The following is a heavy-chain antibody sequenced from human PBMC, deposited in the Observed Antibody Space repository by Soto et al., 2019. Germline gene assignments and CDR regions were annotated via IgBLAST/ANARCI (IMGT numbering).Heavy chain of an antibody. V-gene: IGHV1-69*13. J-gene: IGHJ5*02. CDR1: GGTFSSYA. CDR2: IIPIFGTA. CDR3: ARDTPSYGSGSYYTTANWFDP. D-gene: IGHD3-10*01. Sequence: ASVKVSCKASGGTFSSYAISWVRQAPGQGLEWMGGIIPIFGTANYAQTFQGRVTITADESTSTAYMELSNLRSEDMAVYYCARDTPSYGSGSYYTTANWFDPWGQGTLVTVSS.